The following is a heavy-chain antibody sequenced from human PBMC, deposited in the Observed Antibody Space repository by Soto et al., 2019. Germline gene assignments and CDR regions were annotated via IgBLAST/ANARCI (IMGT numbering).Heavy chain of an antibody. CDR1: GGSILNGGHY. J-gene: IGHJ4*02. Sequence: SETLSLTCTVSGGSILNGGHYWTWIRQHPGKGLEWIGRIFFSGNTHYNPALKSRLTFSLDTAKNQFSLKLTSVTAADTAIYYCARDNYGGTLDFWGLGTLVTVSS. D-gene: IGHD4-17*01. CDR3: ARDNYGGTLDF. CDR2: IFFSGNT. V-gene: IGHV4-31*03.